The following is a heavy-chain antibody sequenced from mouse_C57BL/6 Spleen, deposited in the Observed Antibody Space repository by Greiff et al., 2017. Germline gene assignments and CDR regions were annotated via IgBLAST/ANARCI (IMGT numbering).Heavy chain of an antibody. V-gene: IGHV1-7*01. CDR3: ARSGSNYVRAMDY. CDR2: INPSSGYT. CDR1: GYTFTSYW. D-gene: IGHD2-5*01. J-gene: IGHJ4*01. Sequence: QVHVKQSGAELAKPGASVKLSCKASGYTFTSYWMHWVKQRPGQGLEWIGYINPSSGYTKYNQKFKDKATLTADKSSSTAYMQLSSLTYEDSAVYYCARSGSNYVRAMDYWGQGTSVTVSS.